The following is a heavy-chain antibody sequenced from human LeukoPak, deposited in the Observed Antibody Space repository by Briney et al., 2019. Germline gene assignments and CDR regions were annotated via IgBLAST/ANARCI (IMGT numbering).Heavy chain of an antibody. Sequence: PGGSLRLSFAASGFTFSSYAMSWVRQAPGKGREGVSAISGSGGSTYYADSVKGRFTISRDNSKNTLYLQMNSLRAEDTAVYYCAKVRDTAPSYYFDYWGQGTLVTVSS. CDR1: GFTFSSYA. CDR2: ISGSGGST. J-gene: IGHJ4*02. V-gene: IGHV3-23*01. CDR3: AKVRDTAPSYYFDY. D-gene: IGHD5-18*01.